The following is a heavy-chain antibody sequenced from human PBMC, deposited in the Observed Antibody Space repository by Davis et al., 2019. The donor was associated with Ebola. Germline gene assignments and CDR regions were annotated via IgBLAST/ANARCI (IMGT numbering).Heavy chain of an antibody. D-gene: IGHD3-10*01. CDR3: ARVDNVGSKRCFDP. Sequence: MPSETLSLTCTVSGGSISSSSYYWGWIRQPPGKGLEWIGHISHSGNTNYNPSLKSRVTMSVDTSTSQFTLNLSSVTAADTAVYYCARVDNVGSKRCFDPWGQGTLVTVSS. V-gene: IGHV4-61*05. J-gene: IGHJ5*02. CDR1: GGSISSSSYY. CDR2: ISHSGNT.